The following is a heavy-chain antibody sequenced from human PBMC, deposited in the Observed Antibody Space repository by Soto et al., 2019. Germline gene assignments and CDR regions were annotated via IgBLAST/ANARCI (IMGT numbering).Heavy chain of an antibody. Sequence: SVKVSCKASGGTFSSYAISWVRQAPGQGLEWMGGIIPILGTANYAQKFQGRVTITADESTSTAYMELSSLRSEDTAVYYCARVLPCSGGSCYFPPEFYGMDVWGQGTTVTV. CDR2: IIPILGTA. V-gene: IGHV1-69*13. J-gene: IGHJ6*02. CDR1: GGTFSSYA. D-gene: IGHD2-15*01. CDR3: ARVLPCSGGSCYFPPEFYGMDV.